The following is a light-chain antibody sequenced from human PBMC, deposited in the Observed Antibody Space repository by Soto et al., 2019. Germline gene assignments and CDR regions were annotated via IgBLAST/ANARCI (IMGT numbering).Light chain of an antibody. Sequence: DIVLTQSPDSLAVSLGERATINCKSSQSVLYSSNNENYLAWYQQKAGQPPKLLIYWASTRESGVPDRFSGSGSGTDFTLTISSLQAEDVAVYYCQQYDSFPWTFGQGTKVEIK. J-gene: IGKJ1*01. V-gene: IGKV4-1*01. CDR1: QSVLYSSNNENY. CDR3: QQYDSFPWT. CDR2: WAS.